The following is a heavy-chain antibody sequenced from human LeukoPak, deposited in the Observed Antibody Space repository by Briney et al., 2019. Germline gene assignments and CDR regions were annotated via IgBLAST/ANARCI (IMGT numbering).Heavy chain of an antibody. D-gene: IGHD5-24*01. CDR1: GFTFSSYA. V-gene: IGHV3-23*01. Sequence: GGSLRLSCAASGFTFSSYAMSWVRQAPGKGLERVSAIGGGGGSTYYADSVKGRFTISRDNAKNSLYLQMNRLTAEDTAVYYCARDRLKLSHGEIDDWGQGSLVTVSS. CDR3: ARDRLKLSHGEIDD. J-gene: IGHJ4*02. CDR2: IGGGGGST.